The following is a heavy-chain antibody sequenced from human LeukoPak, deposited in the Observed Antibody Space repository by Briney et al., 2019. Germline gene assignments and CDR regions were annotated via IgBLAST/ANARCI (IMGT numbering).Heavy chain of an antibody. CDR1: VGSTSSGSYY. Sequence: SETLSLTRTLSVGSTSSGSYYWGWIRHPPGKGLEWIGRIYYSGSPYYNPSPKSRVTISVDTSKNQLSLKLSSVTAADTAVYYCASIIAAAGKGYFLDYWGQGTLVTVSS. D-gene: IGHD6-13*01. CDR3: ASIIAAAGKGYFLDY. J-gene: IGHJ4*02. CDR2: IYYSGSP. V-gene: IGHV4-39*01.